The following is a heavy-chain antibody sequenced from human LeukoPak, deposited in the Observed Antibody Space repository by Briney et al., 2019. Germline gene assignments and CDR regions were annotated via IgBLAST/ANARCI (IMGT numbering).Heavy chain of an antibody. D-gene: IGHD2-15*01. CDR2: IYHSGST. Sequence: SQTLSLTCAVSGGSISRGGYSGSWIRQPPGKGLEWVGYIYHSGSTYYNPSLKSRVTISVDRSKNQFSLKLSSVTAADTAVYYCARVGFNWFDPWGQGTLVTVSS. V-gene: IGHV4-30-2*01. CDR3: ARVGFNWFDP. CDR1: GGSISRGGYS. J-gene: IGHJ5*02.